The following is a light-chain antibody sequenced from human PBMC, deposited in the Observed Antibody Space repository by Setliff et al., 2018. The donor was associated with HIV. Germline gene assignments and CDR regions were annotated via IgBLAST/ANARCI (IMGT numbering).Light chain of an antibody. CDR3: CSYAGSYRYI. V-gene: IGLV2-11*01. CDR1: SSDIGTYNY. Sequence: HSALTQPRSVSGSPGQSVTFSCSGSSSDIGTYNYVSWYQQHPGKAPNLIIYDVIRRPSGVPDRFSGSKSGNTASLTISGLQAEDEAEYYCCSYAGSYRYIFGSGTRSPS. CDR2: DVI. J-gene: IGLJ1*01.